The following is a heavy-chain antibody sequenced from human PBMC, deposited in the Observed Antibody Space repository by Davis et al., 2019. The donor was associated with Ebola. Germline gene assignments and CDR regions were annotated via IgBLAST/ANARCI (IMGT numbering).Heavy chain of an antibody. J-gene: IGHJ5*02. V-gene: IGHV4-34*01. D-gene: IGHD3-9*01. CDR3: ARDPQYYDIMTSYYKGNWFDP. Sequence: SQTLSLTCAVYGGSFSGYYWSWIRQPPGKGLEWIGEINHSGSTNYNPSLKSRVTMSVDTSKNQFSLKLSSVTAADTAVYYCARDPQYYDIMTSYYKGNWFDPWGQGTLVTVSS. CDR1: GGSFSGYY. CDR2: INHSGST.